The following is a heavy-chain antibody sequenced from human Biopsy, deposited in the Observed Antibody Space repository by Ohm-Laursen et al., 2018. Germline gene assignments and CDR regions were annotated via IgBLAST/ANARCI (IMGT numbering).Heavy chain of an antibody. V-gene: IGHV3-23*01. CDR1: GFTFSSYA. CDR3: AKMPSYFPQPHLNSGIWFDP. D-gene: IGHD2/OR15-2a*01. J-gene: IGHJ5*02. CDR2: ISASGGSS. Sequence: SLRLSCAASGFTFSSYAMSWVRQAPGRGLEWVTSISASGGSSDSADSVKGRFTISRDNSKNTLYLQMNSLRAEDTAIYYCAKMPSYFPQPHLNSGIWFDPWGQETLVIVSS.